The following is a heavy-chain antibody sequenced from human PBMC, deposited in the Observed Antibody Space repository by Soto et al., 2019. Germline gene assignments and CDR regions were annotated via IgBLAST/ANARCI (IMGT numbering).Heavy chain of an antibody. J-gene: IGHJ4*02. Sequence: EVLLVESGGGLVQPGGSLKLSCTASGFVFKDSSTHWVRQASGKGLEWVGRIRDRAFSYATAYAASVKGRFTISRDDSPNTAYLQIKTPKTEDTAIYYCTRIISAAQDYWGQGTLVTVSS. CDR3: TRIISAAQDY. D-gene: IGHD3-10*01. V-gene: IGHV3-73*01. CDR2: IRDRAFSYAT. CDR1: GFVFKDSS.